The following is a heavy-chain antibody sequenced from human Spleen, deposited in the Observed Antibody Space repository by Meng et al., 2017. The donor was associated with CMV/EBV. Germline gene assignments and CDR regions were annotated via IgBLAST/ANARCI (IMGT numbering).Heavy chain of an antibody. Sequence: SETLSLTCTVSGGSISSRSYYWGWIRQPPGKGLEWIGTIYFSGSTYYNPSLKSRVTISVDTSKNQFSLKLSSVTAADTAVYYCARWLGSAFDYWGQGTLVTVSS. D-gene: IGHD3-22*01. CDR2: IYFSGST. CDR1: GGSISSRSYY. J-gene: IGHJ4*02. V-gene: IGHV4-39*07. CDR3: ARWLGSAFDY.